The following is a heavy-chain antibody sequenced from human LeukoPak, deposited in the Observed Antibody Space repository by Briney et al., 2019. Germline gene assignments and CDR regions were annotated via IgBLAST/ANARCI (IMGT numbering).Heavy chain of an antibody. CDR1: GYTFTTYG. V-gene: IGHV1-18*01. CDR2: ISTYNGNT. J-gene: IGHJ4*02. Sequence: ASVTVSCKASGYTFTTYGISWVRQAPGQGLEWMGWISTYNGNTNYAQRFQGRVTLTTDTSTSTTYMEVRNLRSDDTAVYYCATNTDYGGNIIIDYWGQGTLVTVSS. D-gene: IGHD4-23*01. CDR3: ATNTDYGGNIIIDY.